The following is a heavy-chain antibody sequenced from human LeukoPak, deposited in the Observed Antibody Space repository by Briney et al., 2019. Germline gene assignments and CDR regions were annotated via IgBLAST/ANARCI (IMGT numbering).Heavy chain of an antibody. J-gene: IGHJ4*02. CDR2: ISGGST. CDR3: AKQGSYKAFDY. CDR1: GFTVSSNE. V-gene: IGHV3-38-3*01. Sequence: GGSLRLSCAASGFTVSSNEMSWVRQAPGKGLEWVSSISGGSTYYADSRKGRFTISRDNSKNTLYLQMNSLRAEDTAVYYCAKQGSYKAFDYWGQGTLVTVSS. D-gene: IGHD1-26*01.